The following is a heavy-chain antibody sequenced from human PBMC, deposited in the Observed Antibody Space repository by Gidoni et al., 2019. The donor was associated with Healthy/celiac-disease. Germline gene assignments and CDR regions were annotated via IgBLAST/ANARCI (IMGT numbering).Heavy chain of an antibody. V-gene: IGHV3-23*01. J-gene: IGHJ3*02. CDR3: AKDQGYSSSWYHALDI. CDR2: ISGSGGST. Sequence: EVQLLESGGGLVQPGGSLRLSCAASGFTFSRYDMRWVRQAPGKGLGWVSAISGSGGSTYYADSVKGRFTISSDNSKNTLYLQMNSLRAEDTAVYYCAKDQGYSSSWYHALDIWGQGTMVTVSS. CDR1: GFTFSRYD. D-gene: IGHD6-13*01.